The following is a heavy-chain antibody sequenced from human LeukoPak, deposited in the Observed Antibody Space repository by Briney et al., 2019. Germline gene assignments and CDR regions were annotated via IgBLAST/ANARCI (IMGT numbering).Heavy chain of an antibody. CDR2: IKSKTDGGTT. CDR1: GFTFSNAW. D-gene: IGHD1-26*01. V-gene: IGHV3-15*07. Sequence: GGSLRLSCAASGFTFSNAWMNWVRQAPGKGLEWVGRIKSKTDGGTTDYAAPVKGRFTISRDDSKNTLYLQMNSLKTEDTAVYYCARITSEIYYGDAFHIWGQGTLVTVSS. CDR3: ARITSEIYYGDAFHI. J-gene: IGHJ3*02.